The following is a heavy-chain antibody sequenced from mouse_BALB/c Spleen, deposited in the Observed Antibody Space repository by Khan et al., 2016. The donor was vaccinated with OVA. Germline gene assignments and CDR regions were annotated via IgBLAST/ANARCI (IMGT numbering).Heavy chain of an antibody. V-gene: IGHV1-26*01. CDR2: VNPNTGGS. CDR3: ERGYDFFAY. D-gene: IGHD2-14*01. CDR1: GYSFTLYY. Sequence: IQLVQSGPDLVKPGASVKISCKASGYSFTLYYMTWVKQSPGKSLEWIGRVNPNTGGSDYNQEFKGKAILTVDKSSNTAYMELHSLTSEDSAVYYCERGYDFFAYWGQGTLVTVSA. J-gene: IGHJ3*01.